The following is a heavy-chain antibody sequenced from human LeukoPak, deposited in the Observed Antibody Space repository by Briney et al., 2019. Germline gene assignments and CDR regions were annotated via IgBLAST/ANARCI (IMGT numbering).Heavy chain of an antibody. J-gene: IGHJ4*02. CDR1: GGTFSSYA. CDR2: VIPIFGTA. CDR3: ARDPGDCSSTSCDY. Sequence: SVKVSCKASGGTFSSYAISWVRQAPGQGLEWMGGVIPIFGTANYAQKFQGRVTITADKSTSTAYMELSSLRSEDTAVYYCARDPGDCSSTSCDYWGQGTLVTVSS. D-gene: IGHD2-2*01. V-gene: IGHV1-69*06.